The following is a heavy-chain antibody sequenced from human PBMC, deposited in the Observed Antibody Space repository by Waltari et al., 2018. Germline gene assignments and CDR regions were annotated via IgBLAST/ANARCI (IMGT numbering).Heavy chain of an antibody. D-gene: IGHD3-9*01. J-gene: IGHJ4*02. CDR3: AKVSLRYFDWLSDTLDY. Sequence: EVQLVESGGGLVQPGGSLRLSCAASGFTFSSYAMSWVRQAPGKGLEWVSAISGSGGSTYYADSVKGRFTISRDNSKNTLYLQMNSLRAEDTAVYHCAKVSLRYFDWLSDTLDYWGQGTLVTVSS. CDR2: ISGSGGST. V-gene: IGHV3-23*04. CDR1: GFTFSSYA.